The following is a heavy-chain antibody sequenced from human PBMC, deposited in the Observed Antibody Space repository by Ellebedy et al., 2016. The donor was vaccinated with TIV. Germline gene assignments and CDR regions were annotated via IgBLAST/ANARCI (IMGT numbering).Heavy chain of an antibody. J-gene: IGHJ4*02. CDR1: GFTFRSYG. CDR3: AKRVVTGTGLDY. CDR2: ISYDQSDK. D-gene: IGHD2-21*02. Sequence: GESLKISCAASGFTFRSYGMHWVRQAPGKGLEWVAVISYDQSDKYYADSVKGRFTVSRDNSRNTMYLQMNSLRAEDTAVYFCAKRVVTGTGLDYWGQGTLVTVSS. V-gene: IGHV3-30*18.